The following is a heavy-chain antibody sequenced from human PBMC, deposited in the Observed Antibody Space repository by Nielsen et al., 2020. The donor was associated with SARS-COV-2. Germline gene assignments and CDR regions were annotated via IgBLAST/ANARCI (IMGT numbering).Heavy chain of an antibody. Sequence: SVKVSCKASGGTFSSYAISWVRQAPGQGLEWMGGIIPIFGTANYAQKFQGRVTMTRNTSISTAYMELSSLRSEDTAVYYCARCLGLLWCNGMDVWGQGTTVTVSS. CDR1: GGTFSSYA. CDR3: ARCLGLLWCNGMDV. J-gene: IGHJ6*02. CDR2: IIPIFGTA. V-gene: IGHV1-69*05. D-gene: IGHD2-21*01.